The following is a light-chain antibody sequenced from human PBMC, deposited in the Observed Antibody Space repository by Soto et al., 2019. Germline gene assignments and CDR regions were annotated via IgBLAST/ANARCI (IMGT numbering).Light chain of an antibody. CDR1: SSDIGGYNF. CDR3: ASYTTSSTLV. J-gene: IGLJ2*01. Sequence: QSVLTQPASVSGSPGRSITISCTGTSSDIGGYNFVSWYHQHPGKAPKLLIYAVTNRPSGIPDRFSGSKSGNTASLTISGLQAEDGADYYCASYTTSSTLVFGGGTKLTVL. CDR2: AVT. V-gene: IGLV2-14*01.